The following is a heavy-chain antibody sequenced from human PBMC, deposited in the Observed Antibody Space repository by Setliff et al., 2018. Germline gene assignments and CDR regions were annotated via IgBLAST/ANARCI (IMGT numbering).Heavy chain of an antibody. J-gene: IGHJ4*02. CDR1: RFTFSNYW. CDR2: IKEDGSQR. CDR3: CSGSYLFVY. V-gene: IGHV3-7*01. Sequence: PGESLKISCAAPRFTFSNYWMSWVRQAPGKGLEWVANIKEDGSQRNYVDAVRGRFTVSRDNSKNTLYLQMNSLRAEDTAVYYCCSGSYLFVYWGQGSLVTVSS. D-gene: IGHD1-26*01.